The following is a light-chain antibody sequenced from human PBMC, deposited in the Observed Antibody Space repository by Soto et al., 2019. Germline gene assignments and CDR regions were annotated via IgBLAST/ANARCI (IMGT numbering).Light chain of an antibody. V-gene: IGKV1-5*01. CDR1: QSITTF. CDR3: QQYNSYS. J-gene: IGKJ1*01. CDR2: AAS. Sequence: DIQMTQSPSSLSASVGDRVTMTCRASQSITTFLNWYQQKPGKAPKLLIYAASSLQSGVPSRFSGSGSGTEFTLTVSSLQPDDFATYYCQQYNSYSFGQGTKVDIK.